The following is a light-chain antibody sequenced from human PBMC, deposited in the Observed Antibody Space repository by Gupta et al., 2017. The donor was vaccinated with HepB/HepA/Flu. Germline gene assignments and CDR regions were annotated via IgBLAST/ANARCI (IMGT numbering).Light chain of an antibody. V-gene: IGLV1-40*01. Sequence: QSVLTQPPSVSGAPGQGVTISCTGSSTNIGAGYDVHWYQQLPGTAPKLLIYGSSKRPAGAPDRFSCSKSGTAASLAIPGRQAEDEDDYYCQSDDNSIYVFGTGTKVTVL. CDR3: QSDDNSIYV. CDR1: STNIGAGYD. CDR2: GSS. J-gene: IGLJ1*01.